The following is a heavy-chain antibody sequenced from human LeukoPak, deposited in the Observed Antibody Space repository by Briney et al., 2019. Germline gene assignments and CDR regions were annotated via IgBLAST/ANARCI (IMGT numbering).Heavy chain of an antibody. Sequence: GASVKVSCKVSGYTLTELSMHWVRQAPGKGLEWMGGFDPEDDKTIYAQKFQGRVTMTEDTSTDTAYMELSSLRSEDTAVYYCATGIPHYDFWSGYYYWGQGTLVTVSS. CDR2: FDPEDDKT. D-gene: IGHD3-3*01. J-gene: IGHJ4*02. V-gene: IGHV1-24*01. CDR1: GYTLTELS. CDR3: ATGIPHYDFWSGYYY.